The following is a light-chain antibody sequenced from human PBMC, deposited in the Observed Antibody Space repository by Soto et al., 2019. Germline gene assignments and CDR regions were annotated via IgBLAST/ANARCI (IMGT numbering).Light chain of an antibody. CDR3: QTWGTGPWV. V-gene: IGLV4-69*01. Sequence: QPVLTQSPSASASLGASVKLTCTLSSGHSSYAIAWHQQQPEKGPRYLMKLNSDGSHNKGDGIPDRFSGSSSGAEGYLTISSLQSEDEADYYCQTWGTGPWVFGGGTKLTVL. J-gene: IGLJ3*02. CDR1: SGHSSYA. CDR2: LNSDGSH.